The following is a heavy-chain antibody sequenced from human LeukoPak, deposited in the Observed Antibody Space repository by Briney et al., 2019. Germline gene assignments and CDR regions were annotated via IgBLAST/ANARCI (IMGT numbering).Heavy chain of an antibody. CDR3: ARDSSPGIYFDK. V-gene: IGHV3-48*01. J-gene: IGHJ4*02. Sequence: GGTLRLSCAASGFTFSSCNMNWVRLAPGKGLEWVSYISHGSEARQYADFVKGRFTISRDNGKNSLYLQMNSLRPEDTAVYYCARDSSPGIYFDKWGQGILVTVSS. D-gene: IGHD1-14*01. CDR2: ISHGSEAR. CDR1: GFTFSSCN.